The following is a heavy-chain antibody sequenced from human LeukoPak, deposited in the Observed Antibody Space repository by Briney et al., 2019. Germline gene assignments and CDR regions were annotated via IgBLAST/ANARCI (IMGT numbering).Heavy chain of an antibody. D-gene: IGHD6-13*01. CDR3: ARPTGYSSSCSPAEERTYYGMDV. CDR1: GGSFSGYY. Sequence: SETLSLTCAVYGGSFSGYYWSWIRQPPGKGLEWIGYIYYSGSTNYNPSLKSRVTISVDTSKNQFSLELSSVTAADTAVYYCARPTGYSSSCSPAEERTYYGMDVWGQGTTVTVSS. V-gene: IGHV4-59*08. J-gene: IGHJ6*02. CDR2: IYYSGST.